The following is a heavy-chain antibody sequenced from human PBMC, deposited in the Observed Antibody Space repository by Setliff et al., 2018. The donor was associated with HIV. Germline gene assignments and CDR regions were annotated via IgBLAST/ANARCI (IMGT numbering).Heavy chain of an antibody. CDR2: IYPGDSDT. CDR1: GYSFTSYW. D-gene: IGHD2-8*01. V-gene: IGHV5-51*01. CDR3: ARDPYCPNTCYEDFTFDS. J-gene: IGHJ4*02. Sequence: GESLKISCKGSGYSFTSYWIGWVRQMPGKGLEWMGIIYPGDSDTRYSPSFQGQVTISADKSISTAYLQWSSLKASDTAMYYCARDPYCPNTCYEDFTFDSWGQGTLVTVSS.